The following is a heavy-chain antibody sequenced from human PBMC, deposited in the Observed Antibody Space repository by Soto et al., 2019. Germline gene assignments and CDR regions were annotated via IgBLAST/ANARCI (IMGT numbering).Heavy chain of an antibody. V-gene: IGHV3-23*01. J-gene: IGHJ5*02. CDR2: ISGSGGST. Sequence: GGSLRLSCAASGFTFSSYAMSWVRQAPGKGLEWVSAISGSGGSTYYADSVKGRFTISRDNSKNTLYLQMNSLRAEDTAVYYCAKVVPDLAAQINWLDPCGQGPLVTVSS. D-gene: IGHD6-6*01. CDR1: GFTFSSYA. CDR3: AKVVPDLAAQINWLDP.